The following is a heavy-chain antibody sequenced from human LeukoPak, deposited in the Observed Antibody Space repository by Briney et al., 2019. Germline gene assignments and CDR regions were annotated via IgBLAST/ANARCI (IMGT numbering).Heavy chain of an antibody. CDR2: IDPSDSET. D-gene: IGHD5-18*01. J-gene: IGHJ1*01. CDR3: ARQTAMGRSGDY. V-gene: IGHV5-51*01. Sequence: GESLKISCKASGYSFTMHWIGWVRQMPGKGLEWMGIIDPSDSETRYTPSFQGQVTISADKSLTTAYLQWNSLKASDTAMYYCARQTAMGRSGDYWGQGTLVTVSS. CDR1: GYSFTMHW.